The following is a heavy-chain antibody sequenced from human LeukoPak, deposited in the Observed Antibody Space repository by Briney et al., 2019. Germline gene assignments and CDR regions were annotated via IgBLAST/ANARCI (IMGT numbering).Heavy chain of an antibody. CDR3: ARHVPYYYDSSGYYLTRELDAGYDY. CDR1: GFTVSSNY. D-gene: IGHD3-22*01. V-gene: IGHV3-53*01. Sequence: GGSLRLSCAASGFTVSSNYMSWVRQAPGKGLEWVSVIYSGGSTYYADSVKGRFTISRDNSKNTLYLQMNSLRAEDTAVYYCARHVPYYYDSSGYYLTRELDAGYDYWGQGTLVTVSS. J-gene: IGHJ4*02. CDR2: IYSGGST.